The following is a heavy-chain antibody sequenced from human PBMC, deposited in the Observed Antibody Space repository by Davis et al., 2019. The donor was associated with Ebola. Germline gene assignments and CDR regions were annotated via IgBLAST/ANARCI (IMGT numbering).Heavy chain of an antibody. CDR1: GFTFSGSA. Sequence: GGSLRLSCAASGFTFSGSAMHWVRQASGKGLEWVGRIRSKANSYATAYAASVKGRFTISRDDSKNTAYLQMNGLKTEDTAVYYCTSHEWELRSYWGQGTLVTVSS. CDR3: TSHEWELRSY. CDR2: IRSKANSYAT. D-gene: IGHD1-26*01. J-gene: IGHJ4*02. V-gene: IGHV3-73*01.